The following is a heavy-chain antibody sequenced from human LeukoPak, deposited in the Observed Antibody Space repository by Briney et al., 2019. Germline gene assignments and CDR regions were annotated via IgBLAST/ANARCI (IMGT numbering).Heavy chain of an antibody. Sequence: PGGSLRLSCAASGFTFSSYSMNWVRQAPGKGLEWVSSISSSSSYIYYADSVKGRFTISRDNAKNSLYLQMNSLRAEDTAVYYCARVVPAARYTYFDYWGQGTLVTVSS. CDR1: GFTFSSYS. V-gene: IGHV3-21*04. CDR3: ARVVPAARYTYFDY. D-gene: IGHD2-2*01. J-gene: IGHJ4*02. CDR2: ISSSSSYI.